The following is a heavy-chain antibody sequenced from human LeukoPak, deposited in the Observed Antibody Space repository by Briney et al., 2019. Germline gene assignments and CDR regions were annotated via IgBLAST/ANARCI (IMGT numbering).Heavy chain of an antibody. J-gene: IGHJ4*02. V-gene: IGHV3-64D*06. CDR2: ISTNGGGT. Sequence: GGSLRLSCSASGFTFSSYFMYWVRQAPGKGLEYVSAISTNGGGTYYADSVKGRLTIYRDNSKNTLYLQMSSLRAEDTAVYYCMKGSRGSGSYFGDYWGQGTLVPVSS. CDR1: GFTFSSYF. CDR3: MKGSRGSGSYFGDY. D-gene: IGHD3-10*01.